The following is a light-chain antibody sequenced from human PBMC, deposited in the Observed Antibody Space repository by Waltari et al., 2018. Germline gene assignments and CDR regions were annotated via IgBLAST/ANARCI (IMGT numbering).Light chain of an antibody. J-gene: IGLJ1*01. CDR3: ASWDDSHYV. CDR1: HSNLGSNY. Sequence: QSVLTQPPSASATPGQRVSISCSGSHSNLGSNYLYWYQQLPGTAPTLLIYRNNQRPSRVPDRLSASKYGTSASLAISELRSEDEGIYYCASWDDSHYVFGPGTTVSDL. V-gene: IGLV1-47*01. CDR2: RNN.